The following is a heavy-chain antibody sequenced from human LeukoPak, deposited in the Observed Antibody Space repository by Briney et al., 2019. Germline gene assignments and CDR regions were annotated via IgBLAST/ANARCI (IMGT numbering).Heavy chain of an antibody. CDR1: GFTFSSYA. J-gene: IGHJ4*02. D-gene: IGHD2/OR15-2a*01. CDR3: AKDSIGIDY. Sequence: GGSLSLSCAASGFTFSSYALNWVRQAPGQGLGWESAICGCCGGTYYADSVLGRFTISRDNSKYKLYLQMHSLIAEDTAVDYCAKDSIGIDYWGQGTLVTVSS. CDR2: ICGCCGGT. V-gene: IGHV3-23*01.